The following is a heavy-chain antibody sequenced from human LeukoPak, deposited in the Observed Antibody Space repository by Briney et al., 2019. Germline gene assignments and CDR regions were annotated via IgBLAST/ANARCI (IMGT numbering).Heavy chain of an antibody. V-gene: IGHV4-34*01. CDR1: GGSFSGYH. Sequence: PSETLSLTCAVYGGSFSGYHWSWIRQPPGKGLEWIGETNHSGSTNYNPSLKSRVTISVDTSKNQFSLKLSSVTAADTAVYYCARGRLVRGATYDYWGQGTLVTVSS. CDR3: ARGRLVRGATYDY. D-gene: IGHD3-10*01. J-gene: IGHJ4*02. CDR2: TNHSGST.